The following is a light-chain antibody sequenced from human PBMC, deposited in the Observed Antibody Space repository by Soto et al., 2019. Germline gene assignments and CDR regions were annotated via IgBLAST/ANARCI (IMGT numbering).Light chain of an antibody. J-gene: IGKJ1*01. Sequence: DIQMTQSPSSLSASVGDRVAITCRASHSMINFLNWYQQRPGKAPKLLIYGASSLQSGVPSRFSGRGSGTDFTLTISSLQAEDFATYYCQQTYSTPWTFGQGTKVEIK. CDR1: HSMINF. CDR3: QQTYSTPWT. V-gene: IGKV1-39*01. CDR2: GAS.